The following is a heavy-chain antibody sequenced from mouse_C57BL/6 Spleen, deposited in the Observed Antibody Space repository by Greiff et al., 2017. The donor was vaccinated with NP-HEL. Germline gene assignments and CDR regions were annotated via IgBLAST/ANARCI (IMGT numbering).Heavy chain of an antibody. Sequence: VQLQQSGAELVKPGASVTISCKASGYAFRSYWLNWVKPRPGKGLEWIGQIYPVDGDTNYNGKFNGKATLTADKSSSTAYMQLSGLTSEDSAVNFCARRDYGYDGFADWGQGTLVTVSA. CDR2: IYPVDGDT. D-gene: IGHD2-2*01. CDR3: ARRDYGYDGFAD. CDR1: GYAFRSYW. J-gene: IGHJ3*01. V-gene: IGHV1-80*01.